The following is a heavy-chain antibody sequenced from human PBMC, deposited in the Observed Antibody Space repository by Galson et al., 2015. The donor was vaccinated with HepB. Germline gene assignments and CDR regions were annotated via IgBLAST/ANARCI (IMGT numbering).Heavy chain of an antibody. D-gene: IGHD3-3*01. Sequence: SVKVSCKASGGTFSSYAISWVRQAPGQGLEWMGGIIPIFGTANYAQKFQGRVTITADESTSTAYMELSSLRSEDTAVYYCASSPTIFGVVIIDYYYYYYMDVWGKGTTVTVSS. CDR3: ASSPTIFGVVIIDYYYYYYMDV. CDR2: IIPIFGTA. J-gene: IGHJ6*03. V-gene: IGHV1-69*13. CDR1: GGTFSSYA.